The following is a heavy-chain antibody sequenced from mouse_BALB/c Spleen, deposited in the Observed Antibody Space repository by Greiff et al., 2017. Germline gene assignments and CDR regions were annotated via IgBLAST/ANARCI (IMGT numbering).Heavy chain of an antibody. CDR3: AKHYYGSSYAMDY. J-gene: IGHJ4*01. D-gene: IGHD1-1*01. CDR2: ISRGGGST. CDR1: GFAFSSYD. V-gene: IGHV5-12-1*01. Sequence: EVQGVESGGGLVKPGGSLKLSCAASGFAFSSYDMSWVRQTPEKRLEWVAYISRGGGSTYYPDTVKGRFTISRDNAKNTLYLQMSSLKSEDTAMYYCAKHYYGSSYAMDYWGQGTSVTVSA.